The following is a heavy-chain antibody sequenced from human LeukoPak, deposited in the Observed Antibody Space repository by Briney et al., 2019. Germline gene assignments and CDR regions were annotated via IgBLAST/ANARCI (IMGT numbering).Heavy chain of an antibody. D-gene: IGHD6-6*01. CDR3: ARGGPFPSSSSSREYYLDY. CDR2: RSIYNGNT. Sequence: ASVKVSCKASGYDFINYAISWVLQAPGQGLEWMGWRSIYNGNTDYKLQGRVTMTTDTSTSTAYMELRSLRSDDTAVYYCARGGPFPSSSSSREYYLDYWGQGTLVTVSS. V-gene: IGHV1-18*01. J-gene: IGHJ4*02. CDR1: GYDFINYA.